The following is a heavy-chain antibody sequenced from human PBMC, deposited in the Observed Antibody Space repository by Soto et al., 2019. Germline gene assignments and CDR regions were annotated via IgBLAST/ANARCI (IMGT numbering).Heavy chain of an antibody. Sequence: EVQLVESGGGLVQPGGSLRLSCAASGFTFSSYWMSWVRQAPGKGLEWVANIKQDGSEKYYVDSVKGRFTISRDNAKNSLYLQRNSLRAEDTAVYYCARRRTNYYGSGSAHYGMDVWGQGTTVTVSS. CDR1: GFTFSSYW. D-gene: IGHD3-10*01. J-gene: IGHJ6*02. CDR3: ARRRTNYYGSGSAHYGMDV. V-gene: IGHV3-7*01. CDR2: IKQDGSEK.